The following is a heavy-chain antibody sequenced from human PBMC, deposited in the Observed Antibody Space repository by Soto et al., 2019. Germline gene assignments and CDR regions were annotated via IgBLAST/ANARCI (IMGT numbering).Heavy chain of an antibody. CDR2: ISSSGSTI. V-gene: IGHV3-11*01. Sequence: QVQLVESGGGLVKPGGSLRLSCAASGFTFSDYYMNWIRQAPGKGLEWVSYISSSGSTIYYADSVKGRFTISRDNAKNSLYLQMNSLRAEDTAVYYCAGDVYYDSGGYYYVGGMDVWGQGTMVTVSS. D-gene: IGHD3-22*01. J-gene: IGHJ6*02. CDR1: GFTFSDYY. CDR3: AGDVYYDSGGYYYVGGMDV.